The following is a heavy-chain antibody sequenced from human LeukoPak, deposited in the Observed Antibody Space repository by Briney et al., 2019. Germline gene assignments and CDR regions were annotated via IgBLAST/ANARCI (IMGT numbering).Heavy chain of an antibody. CDR2: ISGSAGST. CDR1: GFTFSSYA. V-gene: IGHV3-23*01. J-gene: IGHJ6*03. CDR3: ARVGSSSWYYYYYYYYMDV. D-gene: IGHD6-13*01. Sequence: GGSLRLSCAASGFTFSSYAMSWVRQAPGKGLEWVSAISGSAGSTYYADSVKGRFTISRDNSKNTLYLQMNSLRAEDTAVYYCARVGSSSWYYYYYYYYMDVWGKGTTVTISS.